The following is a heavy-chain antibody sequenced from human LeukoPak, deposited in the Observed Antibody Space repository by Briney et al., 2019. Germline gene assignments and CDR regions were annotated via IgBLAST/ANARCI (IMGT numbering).Heavy chain of an antibody. V-gene: IGHV4-4*07. CDR1: GGSISSYY. CDR3: AKSGYNRFDY. J-gene: IGHJ4*02. Sequence: SETLSLTCTVSGGSISSYYWSWIRQPAGKGLEWIGRIHTRGSTNYNPSLKSRVTMSVDTSKNQFSLKLSSVTAADTAVYYCAKSGYNRFDYWGQGTLVIVSS. D-gene: IGHD5-24*01. CDR2: IHTRGST.